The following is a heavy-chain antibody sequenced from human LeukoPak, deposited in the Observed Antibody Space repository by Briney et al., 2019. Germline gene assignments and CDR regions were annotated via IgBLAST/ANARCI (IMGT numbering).Heavy chain of an antibody. CDR1: GGSISSSSYY. J-gene: IGHJ4*02. D-gene: IGHD6-25*01. Sequence: SETLSLTCTVSGGSISSSSYYWGWIRQPPGKGLEWIGSIYYSGSTYYNPSLKSRVTISVDTSKNQFSLKLSSVTAADTAVYYCARGPEVRSAPFDYWGQGTLVTVSS. CDR3: ARGPEVRSAPFDY. CDR2: IYYSGST. V-gene: IGHV4-39*07.